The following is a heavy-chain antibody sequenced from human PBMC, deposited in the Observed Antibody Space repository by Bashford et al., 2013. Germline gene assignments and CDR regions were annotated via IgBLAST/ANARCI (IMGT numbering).Heavy chain of an antibody. D-gene: IGHD1/OR15-1a*01. Sequence: GSLRLSCAASGFAVTSSYMNWVRQAPGKGLEWVSVLYSGGDTYYADSVKGRFSIFRDNSNNTLFLQMNSLREDDTALYFCAREADEQIGKPFDYVGQGPWSPSPQ. V-gene: IGHV3-66*01. J-gene: IGHJ4*02. CDR3: AREADEQIGKPFDY. CDR2: LYSGGDT. CDR1: GFAVTSSY.